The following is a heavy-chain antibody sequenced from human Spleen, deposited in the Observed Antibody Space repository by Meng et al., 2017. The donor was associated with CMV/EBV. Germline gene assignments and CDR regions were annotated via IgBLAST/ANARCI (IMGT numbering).Heavy chain of an antibody. CDR3: VRDGYSPGFFQH. CDR2: VMPILNIT. CDR1: GGTFSSHT. Sequence: CKASGGTFSSHTISWVRQAPGQGLEWMGWVMPILNITNYAEKFHGRLTIIADKSTTTAYLELSTLRSEDTAVYYCVRDGYSPGFFQHWGQGTLVTVSS. J-gene: IGHJ1*01. V-gene: IGHV1-69*04. D-gene: IGHD5-18*01.